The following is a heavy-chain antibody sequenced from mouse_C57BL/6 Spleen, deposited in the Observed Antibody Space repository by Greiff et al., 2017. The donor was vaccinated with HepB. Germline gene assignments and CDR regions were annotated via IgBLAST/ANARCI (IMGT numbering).Heavy chain of an antibody. CDR1: GYTFTGYW. Sequence: QVQLQQSGAELMKPGASVKLSCKATGYTFTGYWIEWVKQRPGHGLEWIGEILPGSGSTNYNEKFKGKATFTADTSSNTAYMQLSSLTTEDSAIYYCARSGTTVVALYWYFDVWGTGTTVTVSS. CDR2: ILPGSGST. D-gene: IGHD1-1*01. CDR3: ARSGTTVVALYWYFDV. V-gene: IGHV1-9*01. J-gene: IGHJ1*03.